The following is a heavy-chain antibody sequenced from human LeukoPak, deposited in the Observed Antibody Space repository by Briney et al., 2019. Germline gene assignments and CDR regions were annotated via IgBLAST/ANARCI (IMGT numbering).Heavy chain of an antibody. V-gene: IGHV4-39*07. CDR3: ARASGSGYIDYYMDV. CDR1: GGSISSSSYY. CDR2: IYYSGST. Sequence: SETLSLTCTVSGGSISSSSYYWGWIRQPPGKGLEWIGSIYYSGSTNYNPSLKSRVTISVDKSKNQFSLKLSSVTAADTAVYYCARASGSGYIDYYMDVWGKGTTVTVSS. J-gene: IGHJ6*03. D-gene: IGHD3-22*01.